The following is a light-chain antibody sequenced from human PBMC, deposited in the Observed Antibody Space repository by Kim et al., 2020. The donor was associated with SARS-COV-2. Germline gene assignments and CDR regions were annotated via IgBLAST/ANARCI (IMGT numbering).Light chain of an antibody. Sequence: ASLRDSITITCRASQSVGIWLAWYQQKPGKAPKLLIYKASSLESGVPSRFSGSGSGTEFTLTISSLQPDDFAIYYCQQSTGFSWTFGQGTKVDIK. V-gene: IGKV1-5*03. J-gene: IGKJ1*01. CDR1: QSVGIW. CDR3: QQSTGFSWT. CDR2: KAS.